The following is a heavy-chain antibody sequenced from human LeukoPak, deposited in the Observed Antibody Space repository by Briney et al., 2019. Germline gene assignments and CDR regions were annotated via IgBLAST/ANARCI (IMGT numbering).Heavy chain of an antibody. CDR1: GFTFSSYA. CDR3: AKGTYYYDSRGWNY. V-gene: IGHV3-23*01. D-gene: IGHD3-22*01. J-gene: IGHJ4*02. Sequence: PGGSLRLSCAASGFTFSSYAMSWVRQAPGKGLEWVSAISGSGGSTYYADSVKGRFTISRDNSKNTLYLQMKSLRAEDTAVYYYAKGTYYYDSRGWNYWGQGTLVTVSS. CDR2: ISGSGGST.